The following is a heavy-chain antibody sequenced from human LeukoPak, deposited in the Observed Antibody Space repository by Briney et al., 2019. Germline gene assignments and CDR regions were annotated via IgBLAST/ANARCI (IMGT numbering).Heavy chain of an antibody. D-gene: IGHD1-26*01. CDR2: ISSSSSYI. CDR3: AKDRGREIDY. J-gene: IGHJ4*02. V-gene: IGHV3-21*01. CDR1: GFTVSSYS. Sequence: GGSLRLSCAASGFTVSSYSMNWVRQAPGKGLEWVSSISSSSSYIYYADSVKGRFTISRDNSKNTLYLQMNSLRAEDTAVYYCAKDRGREIDYWGQGTLVTVSS.